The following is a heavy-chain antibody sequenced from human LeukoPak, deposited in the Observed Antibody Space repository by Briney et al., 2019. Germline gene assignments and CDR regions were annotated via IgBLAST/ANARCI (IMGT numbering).Heavy chain of an antibody. J-gene: IGHJ4*02. CDR2: IKQDGSEK. Sequence: GGSLRLSCAASGFIFSSYWMSWVRQAPGKGLEWVANIKQDGSEKYYVDSVKGRFTISRDNAKHSLSLQMNSLRAEDAAVYYCARDRLYGPPDYWGQGTLVTDSS. CDR1: GFIFSSYW. V-gene: IGHV3-7*01. CDR3: ARDRLYGPPDY. D-gene: IGHD4-17*01.